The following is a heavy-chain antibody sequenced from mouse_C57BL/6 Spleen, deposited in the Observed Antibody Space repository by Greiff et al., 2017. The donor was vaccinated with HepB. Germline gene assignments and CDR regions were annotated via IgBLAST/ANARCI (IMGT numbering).Heavy chain of an antibody. CDR2: INPGSGGT. V-gene: IGHV1-54*01. Sequence: VQRVESGAELVRPGTSVKVSCKASGYAFTNYLIEWVKQRPGQGLEWIGVINPGSGGTNYNEKVKGKATLTADKSSSTAYMQLSSLTSEDSAVYFCARGGTTTGYFDVWGTGTTVTVSS. J-gene: IGHJ1*03. CDR3: ARGGTTTGYFDV. D-gene: IGHD1-1*01. CDR1: GYAFTNYL.